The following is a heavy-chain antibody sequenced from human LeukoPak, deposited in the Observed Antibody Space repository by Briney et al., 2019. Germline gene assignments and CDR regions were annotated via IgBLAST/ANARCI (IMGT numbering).Heavy chain of an antibody. CDR3: ARDKGYSGGYNYDYYYYYGMDV. V-gene: IGHV4-59*01. D-gene: IGHD1-26*01. J-gene: IGHJ6*02. CDR1: GGSISSYY. CDR2: IYYSGST. Sequence: SETLSLTCTVSGGSISSYYWSWIRQPPGKGLEWIGYIYYSGSTNYNPSLKSRVTISVDTSKNQFSLKLSSLTAADTAVYYCARDKGYSGGYNYDYYYYYGMDVWGQGTTVTVSS.